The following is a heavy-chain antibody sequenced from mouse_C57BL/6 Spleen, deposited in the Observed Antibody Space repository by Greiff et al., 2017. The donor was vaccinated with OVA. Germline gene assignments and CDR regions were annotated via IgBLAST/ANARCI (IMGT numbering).Heavy chain of an antibody. J-gene: IGHJ4*01. Sequence: EVQVVESGAELARPGASVKLSCTASGFNIKDDYIHWVKQRPEQGLEWIGWIDPENGDTDYASKFQGKATITTDTSSNTTYLQLSSLTSEDTAVCYCTTRGAYAMGYWGQGTSVTVAS. CDR1: GFNIKDDY. CDR3: TTRGAYAMGY. CDR2: IDPENGDT. V-gene: IGHV14-4*01.